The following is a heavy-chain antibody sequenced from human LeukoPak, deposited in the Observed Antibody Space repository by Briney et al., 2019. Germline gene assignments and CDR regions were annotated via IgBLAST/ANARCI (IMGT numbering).Heavy chain of an antibody. Sequence: PGGSLRLSCAASGYTFGSYWMHWVRQVPGKGLVWVSRINSDGSSTNYADSVKGRFTIFRDNAKNTLFVQINSLRAEDTAVYYCARVREYSYGPDYWGQGTLVIVS. V-gene: IGHV3-74*01. CDR1: GYTFGSYW. D-gene: IGHD5-18*01. J-gene: IGHJ4*02. CDR3: ARVREYSYGPDY. CDR2: INSDGSST.